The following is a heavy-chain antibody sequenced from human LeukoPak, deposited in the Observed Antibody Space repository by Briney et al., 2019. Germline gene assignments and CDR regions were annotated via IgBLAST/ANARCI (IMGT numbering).Heavy chain of an antibody. CDR3: ARDFDINWFDP. V-gene: IGHV4-34*01. J-gene: IGHJ5*02. CDR2: INHSGST. D-gene: IGHD3-9*01. Sequence: SETLSLTCAVYGGSFSGYYWSWIRQPPGKGLEWIGEINHSGSTNYNPSLKSRVTISVDTSKNQFSLKLSSVTAADTAVYYCARDFDINWFDPWGQGTLVTVSS. CDR1: GGSFSGYY.